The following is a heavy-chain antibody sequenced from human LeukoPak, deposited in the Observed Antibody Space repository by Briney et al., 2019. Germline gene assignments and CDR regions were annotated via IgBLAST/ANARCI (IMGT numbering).Heavy chain of an antibody. D-gene: IGHD3-3*01. Sequence: PSETLSLTCAVHGGSFSGYYWNWIRQPPGKGLEWIGEINHSGSTNYNPSLKSRVTISVDTSKNQFSLKLSSVTAADTAVYYCTRHHSKFWNYGMDVWGQGTTVTVSS. CDR3: TRHHSKFWNYGMDV. CDR1: GGSFSGYY. CDR2: INHSGST. V-gene: IGHV4-34*01. J-gene: IGHJ6*02.